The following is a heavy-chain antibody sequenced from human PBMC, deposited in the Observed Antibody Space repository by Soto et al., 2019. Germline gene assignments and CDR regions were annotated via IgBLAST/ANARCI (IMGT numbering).Heavy chain of an antibody. J-gene: IGHJ4*02. CDR3: ARGLPVNY. V-gene: IGHV1-8*01. D-gene: IGHD3-16*02. CDR1: GYTFTSYD. Sequence: SVKVSCKASGYTFTSYDINWVRQATGQGIEWMGWMNPSSGNTGSAQKFQGRVTMTSNTSISTAYMELSSLRSEDTAVYYCARGLPVNYWGQGTLVTVSS. CDR2: MNPSSGNT.